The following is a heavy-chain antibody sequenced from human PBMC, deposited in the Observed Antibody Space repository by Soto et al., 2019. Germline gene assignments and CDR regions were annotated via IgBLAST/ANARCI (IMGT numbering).Heavy chain of an antibody. Sequence: QVQLVESGGGVVQPGRSLRLSCAASGFTFSSYGMHWVRQAPGKGLEWVAVIWYDGSNKYYADSVKGRFTISRDNSKNTLYLQMNSLRAEDTAVYYCATAPRDDYRNYEGYGMDVWGQGTTVTVSS. CDR2: IWYDGSNK. V-gene: IGHV3-33*01. D-gene: IGHD4-4*01. CDR3: ATAPRDDYRNYEGYGMDV. J-gene: IGHJ6*02. CDR1: GFTFSSYG.